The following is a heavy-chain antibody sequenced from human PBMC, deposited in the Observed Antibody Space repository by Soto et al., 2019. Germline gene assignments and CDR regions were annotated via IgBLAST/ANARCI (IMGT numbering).Heavy chain of an antibody. Sequence: GGSLRLSCAASGLTFNNAWMNWVRQAPGKGLEWVGRIKSKDDGGTTDYAAPVKGRFTISRDDSKNTLYLQMNILKIDDTAVYYCTTYGYSSGWLDFDYWGQGTLVTVSS. D-gene: IGHD6-19*01. CDR2: IKSKDDGGTT. CDR1: GLTFNNAW. V-gene: IGHV3-15*07. CDR3: TTYGYSSGWLDFDY. J-gene: IGHJ4*02.